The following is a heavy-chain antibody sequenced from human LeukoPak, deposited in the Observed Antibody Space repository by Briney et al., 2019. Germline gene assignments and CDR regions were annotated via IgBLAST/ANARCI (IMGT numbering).Heavy chain of an antibody. Sequence: ESLKISCKGSGYSFTTYWIGWVRHMPGKGLEWIGIIYPGDSDTRYSPSFQGQVTISADKSISTAYLQWSSLKASDTAMYYCARTYCGGDCYCSYFDYWGQGTLVTVSS. V-gene: IGHV5-51*01. CDR3: ARTYCGGDCYCSYFDY. D-gene: IGHD2-21*02. CDR1: GYSFTTYW. J-gene: IGHJ4*02. CDR2: IYPGDSDT.